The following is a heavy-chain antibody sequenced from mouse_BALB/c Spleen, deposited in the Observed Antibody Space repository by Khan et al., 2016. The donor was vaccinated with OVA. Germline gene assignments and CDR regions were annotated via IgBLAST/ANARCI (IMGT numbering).Heavy chain of an antibody. CDR3: ARTARIKY. V-gene: IGHV3-2*02. CDR1: GYSITSDYA. J-gene: IGHJ2*01. CDR2: ISYSGST. Sequence: EVQLQESGPGLEKPSQSLSLTCTVTGYSITSDYAWNWIRQFPGNKLEWMGYISYSGSTSYNPSLKSRISITRDTSKNQFFLQLNSVTTEDTATYYCARTARIKYWGQGTTLTVSS. D-gene: IGHD1-2*01.